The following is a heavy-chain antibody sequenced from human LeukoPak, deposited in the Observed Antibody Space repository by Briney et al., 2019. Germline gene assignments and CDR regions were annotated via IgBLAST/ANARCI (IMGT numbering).Heavy chain of an antibody. V-gene: IGHV4-34*01. CDR2: INHSGST. CDR1: GGSFSGYY. D-gene: IGHD1-26*01. CDR3: ARQRYSGSYLLDY. Sequence: SETLSLTCAVYGGSFSGYYWSWIRQPPGKGLEWIGEINHSGSTNYNPSLKSRVTISVDTSKNQFSLKLSSVTAADTAVYYCARQRYSGSYLLDYWGQGTLVTVSS. J-gene: IGHJ4*02.